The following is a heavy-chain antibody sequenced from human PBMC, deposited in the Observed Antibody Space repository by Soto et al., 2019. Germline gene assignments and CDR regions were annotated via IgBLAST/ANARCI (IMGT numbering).Heavy chain of an antibody. CDR2: MYNTGST. Sequence: SDTLSLTCTVSCCSIPGYYWSWIRQPPGKGLEWIGYMYNTGSTVYNPSFKSRVTISVDTSKNQFSLKLNSVTAADTAVYYCARDLWGYCGTDCYPLDVWGQGTTVTVS. CDR1: CCSIPGYY. D-gene: IGHD2-21*02. V-gene: IGHV4-59*01. CDR3: ARDLWGYCGTDCYPLDV. J-gene: IGHJ6*02.